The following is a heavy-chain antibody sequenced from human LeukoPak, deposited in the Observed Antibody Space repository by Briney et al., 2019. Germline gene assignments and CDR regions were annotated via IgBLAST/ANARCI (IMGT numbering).Heavy chain of an antibody. CDR3: AKDSSDHFDAFDI. CDR1: GFTFSSYA. D-gene: IGHD3-22*01. Sequence: GSLRLSCAASGFTFSSYAMSWVRQAPGKGLEWVSAISGSGGSTFYAGSVKGRFAISRDNSKNTLYLQMNSLRADDTAVYYCAKDSSDHFDAFDIWGQGTMVTVSS. V-gene: IGHV3-23*01. J-gene: IGHJ3*02. CDR2: ISGSGGST.